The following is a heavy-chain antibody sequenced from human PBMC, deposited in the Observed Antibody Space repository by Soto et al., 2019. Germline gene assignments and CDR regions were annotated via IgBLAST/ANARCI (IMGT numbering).Heavy chain of an antibody. D-gene: IGHD3-10*01. CDR2: IYPGDSDT. Sequence: EVQLVQSGAEVKKPGESLKISCKGSGYSFTSYLIGWVRQMPGKGLEWMGIIYPGDSDTRYSPSFQGQVTISADKSIITAYLQWSSLKASDTAMYYCARRETMVRGVFSAAGDYWGQGTLVTVSS. CDR3: ARRETMVRGVFSAAGDY. V-gene: IGHV5-51*03. CDR1: GYSFTSYL. J-gene: IGHJ4*02.